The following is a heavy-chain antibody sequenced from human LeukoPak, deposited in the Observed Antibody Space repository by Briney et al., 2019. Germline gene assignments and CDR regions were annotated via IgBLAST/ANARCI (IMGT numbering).Heavy chain of an antibody. CDR1: GVTFTGSA. CDR2: IRSKANSYAT. Sequence: PGGSLRLSCAAAGVTFTGSAMHWGRPGFGGGLEWVDRIRSKANSYATADAAPVKGRFTISRDNSKNTAYLQMNSLKTEDTAVYYCTDLTHWGQGTLVTVSS. V-gene: IGHV3-73*01. CDR3: TDLTH. J-gene: IGHJ4*02.